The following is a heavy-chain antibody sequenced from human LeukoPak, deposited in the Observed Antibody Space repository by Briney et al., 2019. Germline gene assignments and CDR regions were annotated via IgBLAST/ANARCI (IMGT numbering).Heavy chain of an antibody. CDR2: ISWNCGSI. CDR1: GFTFSNYG. D-gene: IGHD3-10*01. CDR3: AKGYGSGSWTGYYFDY. J-gene: IGHJ4*02. Sequence: GGSLRLSCAASGFTFSNYGMSWVRQAPGKGLEWVSGISWNCGSIGYADSVKGRFTISRDNAKNSLYVQMNSLRAEDTALYYCAKGYGSGSWTGYYFDYWGQGTLVTVSS. V-gene: IGHV3-9*01.